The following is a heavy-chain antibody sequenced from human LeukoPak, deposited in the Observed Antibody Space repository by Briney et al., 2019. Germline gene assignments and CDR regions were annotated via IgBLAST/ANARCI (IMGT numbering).Heavy chain of an antibody. V-gene: IGHV1-69*01. CDR3: ARVGVAAAGKKKAVDY. CDR2: IIPIFDTA. D-gene: IGHD6-13*01. CDR1: GGTFSSYA. Sequence: SVKLSCNASGGTFSSYAISWVRQAPGQGLEWMGGIIPIFDTANYAQKFQGRVTITADESTSTAYMELNSLRSEDTAVYYCARVGVAAAGKKKAVDYWGQGTLVTVSS. J-gene: IGHJ4*02.